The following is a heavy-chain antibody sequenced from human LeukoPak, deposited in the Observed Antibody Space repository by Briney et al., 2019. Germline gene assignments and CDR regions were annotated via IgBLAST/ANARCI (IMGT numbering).Heavy chain of an antibody. CDR2: ITWNIYSA. CDR3: AKDMGPGGSSWYDY. J-gene: IGHJ4*02. Sequence: GRSLRLSCAASGFSFDKYGMHWVRQAPGKGLKWVSGITWNIYSAAYADSVKGRFTISRDNAKNSLYLQMNSLRAEDTALYYCAKDMGPGGSSWYDYWGQGTLVTVSS. CDR1: GFSFDKYG. D-gene: IGHD6-13*01. V-gene: IGHV3-9*01.